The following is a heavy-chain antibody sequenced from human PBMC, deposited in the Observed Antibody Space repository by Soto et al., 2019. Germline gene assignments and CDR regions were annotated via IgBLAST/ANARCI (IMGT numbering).Heavy chain of an antibody. CDR2: INPNSGGT. D-gene: IGHD6-13*01. J-gene: IGHJ6*02. CDR3: ARDKLGVAAPDMKNYGMDV. Sequence: GASVKVSCKASGYTFTGYYMHWVRQAPGQGLEWMGWINPNSGGTNYAQKFQGRVTMTRDTSISTAYMELSRLRSDDTAVYYCARDKLGVAAPDMKNYGMDVLGQGTTVTFCS. V-gene: IGHV1-2*02. CDR1: GYTFTGYY.